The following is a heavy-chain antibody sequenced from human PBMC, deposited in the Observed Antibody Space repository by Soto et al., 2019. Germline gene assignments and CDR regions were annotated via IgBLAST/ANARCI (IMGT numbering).Heavy chain of an antibody. CDR3: ARGDGDRYDGNGYLGRH. CDR2: IKSDGSRT. Sequence: EVQLVESGGGLVQPGEYLTLSCAASGFPFSSYWMHWVRQAPGKGLVWVSRIKSDGSRTYYADSVQDRFTTPRDNARNTFYLKKTSLRVEDTAVYFCARGDGDRYDGNGYLGRHWGQGTLVTVSS. J-gene: IGHJ4*02. D-gene: IGHD3-22*01. CDR1: GFPFSSYW. V-gene: IGHV3-74*01.